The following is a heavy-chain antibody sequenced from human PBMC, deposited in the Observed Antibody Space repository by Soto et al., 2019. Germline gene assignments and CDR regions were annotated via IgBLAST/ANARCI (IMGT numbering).Heavy chain of an antibody. J-gene: IGHJ6*02. D-gene: IGHD2-21*02. Sequence: SGPTLVNPTQTLTLTCTFSGFSLSTSGVGVGWIRKPPGKALEWLALIYCDDDKRYSPSLRSRLTISKDTSKKQVVLTMTNMDPVDTATYYCIQSRCGGDCLQSYASHYYYGMDVWGQGTTVTVSS. CDR1: GFSLSTSGVG. CDR3: IQSRCGGDCLQSYASHYYYGMDV. V-gene: IGHV2-5*02. CDR2: IYCDDDK.